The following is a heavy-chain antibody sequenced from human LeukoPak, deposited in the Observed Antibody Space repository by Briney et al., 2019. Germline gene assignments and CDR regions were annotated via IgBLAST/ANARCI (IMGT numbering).Heavy chain of an antibody. V-gene: IGHV3-21*01. J-gene: IGHJ4*02. D-gene: IGHD6-13*01. CDR1: GFTSSSYS. CDR2: ISSSSSYI. CDR3: ARYIAAAGLDY. Sequence: GGSLRLSCAASGFTSSSYSMNWVRQAPGKGLEWVSSISSSSSYIYYADSVKGRFTISRDNAKNSLYLQMNSLRAEDTAVYYCARYIAAAGLDYWGQGTLVTVSS.